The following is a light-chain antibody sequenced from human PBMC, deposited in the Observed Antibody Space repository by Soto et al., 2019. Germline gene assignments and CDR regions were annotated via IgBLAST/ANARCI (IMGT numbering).Light chain of an antibody. CDR1: QSLLHSNGYNY. V-gene: IGKV2-28*01. CDR3: KQVLQTPLT. CDR2: LGS. Sequence: DIVMTQSPLSLPVTPGEPASISCRSSQSLLHSNGYNYLGWFLQKPGQSPQLLIYLGSGRASGVPDRFSGSGSGTDFTLKISRVEAEDVGVYYCKQVLQTPLTFGGGTKVEIK. J-gene: IGKJ4*01.